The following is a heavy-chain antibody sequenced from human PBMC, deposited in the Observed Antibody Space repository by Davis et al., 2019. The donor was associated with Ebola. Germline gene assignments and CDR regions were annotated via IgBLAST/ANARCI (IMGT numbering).Heavy chain of an antibody. Sequence: SETLSLTCTVSGGSISSSSYYWGWIRQPPGKGLEWIGSIYYSGSTYYNPSLKSRVTISVDTSKNQFSLKLSSVTAADTAVYYCARQITMIVAWGQGTLVTVSS. D-gene: IGHD3-22*01. CDR3: ARQITMIVA. CDR2: IYYSGST. V-gene: IGHV4-39*01. CDR1: GGSISSSSYY. J-gene: IGHJ4*02.